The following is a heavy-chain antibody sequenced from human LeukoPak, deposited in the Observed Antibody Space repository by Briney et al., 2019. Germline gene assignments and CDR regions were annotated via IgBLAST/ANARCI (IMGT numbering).Heavy chain of an antibody. D-gene: IGHD5-18*01. V-gene: IGHV3-30-3*01. CDR1: GFTFSSYA. CDR2: ISYDGSNK. J-gene: IGHJ4*02. Sequence: PGGSLRLSCAASGFTFSSYAMHWVRQAPGKGLEWVAVISYDGSNKYYADSVKGRFTISRDNSKYTLYLQMNSLRAEDTAVYYCARAAMGFDYWGQGTLVTVSS. CDR3: ARAAMGFDY.